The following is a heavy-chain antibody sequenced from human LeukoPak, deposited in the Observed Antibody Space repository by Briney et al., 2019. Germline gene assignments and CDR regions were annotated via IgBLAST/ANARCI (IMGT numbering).Heavy chain of an antibody. D-gene: IGHD2-2*02. J-gene: IGHJ6*03. Sequence: GRSLRLSCAASGFTFDDYAMHWVRQAPGKGLEWVSGISWNSGSIGYADSVKGRFTISRDNAKNSLYLQMNSLRAEDTALYYCAKDYCSSTSCYIGDPYYYMDVWGKGTTVTVSS. V-gene: IGHV3-9*01. CDR2: ISWNSGSI. CDR1: GFTFDDYA. CDR3: AKDYCSSTSCYIGDPYYYMDV.